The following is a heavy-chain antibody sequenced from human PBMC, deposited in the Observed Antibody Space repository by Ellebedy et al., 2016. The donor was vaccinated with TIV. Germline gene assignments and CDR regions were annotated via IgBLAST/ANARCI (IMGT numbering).Heavy chain of an antibody. CDR3: AKAVPDYSSFGELLPRHFDC. Sequence: GGSLRLXXAASGFTFSSYDMSWVRQAPGKGLEWVSAISGRGHMTYYADSVKGRFTISRDNSKNTLYLQVTSLRAEDTAVYYCAKAVPDYSSFGELLPRHFDCWGQGTLVTVSS. D-gene: IGHD3-10*01. V-gene: IGHV3-23*01. CDR2: ISGRGHMT. J-gene: IGHJ4*02. CDR1: GFTFSSYD.